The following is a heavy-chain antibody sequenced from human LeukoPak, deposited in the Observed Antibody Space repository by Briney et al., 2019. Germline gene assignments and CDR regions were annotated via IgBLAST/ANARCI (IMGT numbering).Heavy chain of an antibody. J-gene: IGHJ4*02. CDR3: AKWSVIAEYYFDY. CDR1: GFTFSSYA. V-gene: IGHV3-23*01. CDR2: ISGSGGST. Sequence: GGSLRLSCAASGFTFSSYAMSWVRQAPGKGLEWVSAISGSGGSTYYADSVKGRFTISRDNSKNTLYLQMNSLRAEDTAVYCCAKWSVIAEYYFDYWGQGTLVTVSS. D-gene: IGHD6-13*01.